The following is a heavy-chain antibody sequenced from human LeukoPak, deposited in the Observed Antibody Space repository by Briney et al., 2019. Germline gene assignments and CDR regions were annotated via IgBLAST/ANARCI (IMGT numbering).Heavy chain of an antibody. CDR2: IGTAGDI. D-gene: IGHD1-26*01. Sequence: GGSLRLSCAASGFTFSNYAMSWVRQATGKGLEWVSGIGTAGDIYYPGSVKGRFTISRENAKNSLYLQMNSLRAEDTAVYYCAKDPRRGVGFVGATFDYWGQGTLVSVSS. CDR1: GFTFSNYA. J-gene: IGHJ4*02. V-gene: IGHV3-13*01. CDR3: AKDPRRGVGFVGATFDY.